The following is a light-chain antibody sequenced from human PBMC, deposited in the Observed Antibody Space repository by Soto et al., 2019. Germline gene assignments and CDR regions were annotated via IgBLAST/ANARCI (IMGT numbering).Light chain of an antibody. J-gene: IGKJ1*01. CDR3: QQLNNYPRT. CDR1: QTISSW. V-gene: IGKV1-9*01. CDR2: TAS. Sequence: DIQMTQSPSTLSGSVGDRVTITCRASQTISSWLAWYQQKPGKAPKLLISTASTLQSGVPSRFSGSGSGTEFTLTISSLQPEDFATYYCQQLNNYPRTFGQGTKVDI.